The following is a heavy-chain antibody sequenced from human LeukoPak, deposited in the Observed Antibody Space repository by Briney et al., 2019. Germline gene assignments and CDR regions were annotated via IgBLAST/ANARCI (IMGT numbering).Heavy chain of an antibody. CDR1: GGSVSGYY. Sequence: SETLSLTCAVDGGSVSGYYWSRIRQPPGKGLEWMGEIKHSGSTNYNPSRKSRVSISVATSKNQFPLKLSSVTAAATAVYSCAGGVFWFGEDSWGQGTLVTVSS. CDR2: IKHSGST. V-gene: IGHV4-34*01. D-gene: IGHD3-10*01. J-gene: IGHJ4*02. CDR3: AGGVFWFGEDS.